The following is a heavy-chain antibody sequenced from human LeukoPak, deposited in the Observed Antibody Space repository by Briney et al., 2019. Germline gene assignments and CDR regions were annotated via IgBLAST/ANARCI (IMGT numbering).Heavy chain of an antibody. Sequence: GGSLRLSCAASGFTFSSYSMNWVRQAPGQGLEWVSSISSSSSYIYYADSVKGRFTISRDNAKNSLYLQMNSLRAEDTAVYYCAADLPENLDAFDIWGQGTMVTVSS. CDR2: ISSSSSYI. CDR1: GFTFSSYS. V-gene: IGHV3-21*04. CDR3: AADLPENLDAFDI. J-gene: IGHJ3*02.